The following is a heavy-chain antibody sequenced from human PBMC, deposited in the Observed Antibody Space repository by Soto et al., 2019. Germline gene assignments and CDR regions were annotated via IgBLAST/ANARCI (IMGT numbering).Heavy chain of an antibody. Sequence: PGGSLRLSCAASGFTFSSYSMNWVRQAPGKGLEWVSSISSSSSYIYYADSVKGRFTISRDNAKNSLYLQMNSLRAEDTAVYYCARERGDIVVSSWFDPWGQGTLVTVSS. CDR1: GFTFSSYS. CDR3: ARERGDIVVSSWFDP. V-gene: IGHV3-21*01. J-gene: IGHJ5*02. D-gene: IGHD2-15*01. CDR2: ISSSSSYI.